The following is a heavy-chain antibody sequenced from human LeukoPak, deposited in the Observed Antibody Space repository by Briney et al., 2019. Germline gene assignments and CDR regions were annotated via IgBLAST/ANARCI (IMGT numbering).Heavy chain of an antibody. CDR3: ARYCSGGSCYPAPNYFDY. Sequence: GGSLRLSCAASGFTVSSNYMSWVRQAPGKGLEWVSVIYSGGSTYYADSVKGRSTISRDNSKNTLYLQMNSLRAEDTAVYYCARYCSGGSCYPAPNYFDYWGQGTLVTVSS. V-gene: IGHV3-66*01. J-gene: IGHJ4*02. CDR1: GFTVSSNY. D-gene: IGHD2-15*01. CDR2: IYSGGST.